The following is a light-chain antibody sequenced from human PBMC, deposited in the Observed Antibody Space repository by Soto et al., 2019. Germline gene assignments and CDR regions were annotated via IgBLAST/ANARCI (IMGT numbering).Light chain of an antibody. CDR2: DAS. J-gene: IGKJ1*01. V-gene: IGKV3-15*01. CDR1: QSVGSN. Sequence: EIVMTQSPATLSVSPGERATLSCRASQSVGSNIAWYQHRPGQAPRLLIYDASTKATGIPARFSGSGSGTEFTLTISSLQSEDFAVYYCQQENNWPFGQGPKVDIK. CDR3: QQENNWP.